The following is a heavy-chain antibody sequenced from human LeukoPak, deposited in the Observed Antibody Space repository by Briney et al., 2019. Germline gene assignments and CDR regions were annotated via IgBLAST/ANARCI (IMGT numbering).Heavy chain of an antibody. Sequence: ASPKVSCKASGYTFTGYYMHWVRQAPGQGLEWMGWINPNSGGTNSAQKFQGRVTMTRDTSISTAYMELSRLRSDDTAVYYCAREGLDYYDSSGYYIDYWGQGTLVTVSS. CDR3: AREGLDYYDSSGYYIDY. CDR1: GYTFTGYY. J-gene: IGHJ4*02. D-gene: IGHD3-22*01. V-gene: IGHV1-2*02. CDR2: INPNSGGT.